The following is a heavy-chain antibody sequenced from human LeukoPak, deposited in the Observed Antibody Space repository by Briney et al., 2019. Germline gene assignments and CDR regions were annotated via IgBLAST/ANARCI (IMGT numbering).Heavy chain of an antibody. V-gene: IGHV3-21*01. Sequence: GGTLRLSCAAYGFTFSSYSWNWVRQPPGKGLEWVSSISSSSSYIYYADSVKGRFTISRDNAKISLYLQMNSLRAEDTAVCYCARGPGTTVTKTAYGMDGWGQGTTVTVCS. CDR2: ISSSSSYI. J-gene: IGHJ6*01. D-gene: IGHD4-11*01. CDR3: ARGPGTTVTKTAYGMDG. CDR1: GFTFSSYS.